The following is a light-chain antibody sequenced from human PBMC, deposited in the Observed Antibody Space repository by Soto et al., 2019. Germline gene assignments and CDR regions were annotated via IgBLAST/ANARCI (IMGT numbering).Light chain of an antibody. CDR3: QHYKHYSENA. V-gene: IGKV1-5*03. Sequence: DIEMTQSPSTLSASVGDRVTITCRASQSINSLLAWYQQKPGKAPAVRLHKASIFESGVPSRFSGSESGTEFTLTISSLQPDDVATYYCQHYKHYSENAFGQGTKLEIK. J-gene: IGKJ2*01. CDR2: KAS. CDR1: QSINSL.